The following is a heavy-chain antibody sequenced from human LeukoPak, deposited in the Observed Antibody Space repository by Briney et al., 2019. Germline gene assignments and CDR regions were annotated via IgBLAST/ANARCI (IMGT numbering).Heavy chain of an antibody. J-gene: IGHJ4*02. CDR3: ARGSFLGRGWYTFRFDY. CDR2: INHSGST. D-gene: IGHD6-19*01. Sequence: SETLSLTCSVYGGSFSGYYWSWIRQPPGKGLEWIGEINHSGSTNYNPSLKSRVTISVDTSKNQFSLKLSSVTAADPAVYYCARGSFLGRGWYTFRFDYWGQGTLVTVSS. V-gene: IGHV4-34*01. CDR1: GGSFSGYY.